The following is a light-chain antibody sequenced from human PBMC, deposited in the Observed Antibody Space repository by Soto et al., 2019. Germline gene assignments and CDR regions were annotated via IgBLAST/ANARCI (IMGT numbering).Light chain of an antibody. CDR1: QSVSSD. Sequence: EIVMTQSPATLSVSPGERSTVSCRASQSVSSDLAWYHQKPGQAPRLLIYGASTRATGIPARFSGNGSGTEFTLTINSLQSEDFAVYYCQQYNTWPRTFGQGTKVDIK. CDR2: GAS. CDR3: QQYNTWPRT. J-gene: IGKJ1*01. V-gene: IGKV3-15*01.